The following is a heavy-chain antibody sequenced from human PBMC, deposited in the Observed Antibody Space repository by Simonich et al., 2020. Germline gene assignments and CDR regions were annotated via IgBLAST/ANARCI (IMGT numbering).Heavy chain of an antibody. CDR3: ARDRCTNGVCLDV. J-gene: IGHJ6*04. Sequence: QVQLVESGGGVVQPGRSLRLSCAESGFTFSSYGMHWVRQAPGKGLEEVDVNWYKGSNKDYADSLKGRFTISRDNSKNTLYLQMNSLRAEDTAVYYCARDRCTNGVCLDVWGKGTTVTVSS. CDR2: NWYKGSNK. D-gene: IGHD2-8*01. V-gene: IGHV3-33*01. CDR1: GFTFSSYG.